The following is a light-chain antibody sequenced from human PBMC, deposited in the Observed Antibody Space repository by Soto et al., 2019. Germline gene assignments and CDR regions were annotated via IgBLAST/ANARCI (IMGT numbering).Light chain of an antibody. V-gene: IGLV2-23*02. CDR2: EVT. J-gene: IGLJ3*02. CDR3: WSYAGSSWV. CDR1: SSDVGSHNF. Sequence: QSALTQPASVSGSPGQSITISCTGTSSDVGSHNFVSWYQQRPGKAPKLMIFEVTKRPSGVSSRFSASKSGNTASLTISGVQAEDDGDYYCWSYAGSSWVFGGGTKLTVL.